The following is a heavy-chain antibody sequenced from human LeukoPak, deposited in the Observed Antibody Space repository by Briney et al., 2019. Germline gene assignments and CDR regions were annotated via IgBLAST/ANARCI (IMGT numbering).Heavy chain of an antibody. CDR1: GYTFMSYG. CDR3: ARDDGYSYRKGVDRFDY. Sequence: ASVKVSCKASGYTFMSYGISWVRQAPGQGLEWMGWTSAYDGNTNYVQKLQGRVTMTIDTSTSSAYMDLRSLRSDDTAVYYCARDDGYSYRKGVDRFDYWGQGTLVTVSS. V-gene: IGHV1-18*01. D-gene: IGHD5-18*01. J-gene: IGHJ4*02. CDR2: TSAYDGNT.